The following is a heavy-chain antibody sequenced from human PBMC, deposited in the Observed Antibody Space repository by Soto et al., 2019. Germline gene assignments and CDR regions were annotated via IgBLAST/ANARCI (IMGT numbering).Heavy chain of an antibody. J-gene: IGHJ4*02. CDR1: GGTFSSYA. V-gene: IGHV1-69*01. CDR3: ARDGDYGDYVGYYYFDY. Sequence: QVQLVQSGAEVKKPGSSVKVSRKASGGTFSSYAISWVRQAPGQGLEWMGGIIPIFGTANYAQKLQGRVTITADESTSTAYMELSSLRSEDTAVYYCARDGDYGDYVGYYYFDYWGQGTLVTVSS. D-gene: IGHD4-17*01. CDR2: IIPIFGTA.